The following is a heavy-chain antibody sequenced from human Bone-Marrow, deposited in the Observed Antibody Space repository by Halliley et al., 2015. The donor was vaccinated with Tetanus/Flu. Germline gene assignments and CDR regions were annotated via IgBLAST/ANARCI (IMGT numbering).Heavy chain of an antibody. V-gene: IGHV3-74*01. J-gene: IGHJ6*02. CDR3: ERWNSWMDA. Sequence: KGRGWVSCFNGDGTNTKSAHSVRGRFATSRDNAKRTVYLQMTSLTVEDTAVYYCERWNSWMDAWGQEATLSVSS. CDR2: FNGDGTNT. D-gene: IGHD1-1*01.